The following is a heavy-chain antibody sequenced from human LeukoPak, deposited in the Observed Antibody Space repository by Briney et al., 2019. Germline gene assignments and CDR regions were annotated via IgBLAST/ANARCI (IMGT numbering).Heavy chain of an antibody. V-gene: IGHV1-8*03. CDR1: GYTFTSYD. Sequence: ASVKVSCKASGYTFTSYDINWVRQATGQGLEWMGWMNPNSGNTGYAQKFQGRVTITRNTSISTAYMELSSLRSEDPAVYYCARVRFRGRGYSYATYYFDYWGQGTLVTVSS. CDR3: ARVRFRGRGYSYATYYFDY. CDR2: MNPNSGNT. D-gene: IGHD5-18*01. J-gene: IGHJ4*02.